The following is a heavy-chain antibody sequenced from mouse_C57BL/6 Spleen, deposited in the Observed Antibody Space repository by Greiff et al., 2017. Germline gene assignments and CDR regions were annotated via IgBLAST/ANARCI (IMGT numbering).Heavy chain of an antibody. CDR2: ICYSGTI. CDR1: GISITTGNYR. Sequence: EVQLVESGPGLVKPSQTVFLTCTVTGISITTGNYRWSWIRQFPGNKLEWLGYICYSGTITYNPSLTSRTTITSDDPKNRFFLEMNSLTAEDTATYYGARDPHNYYGSSYDYWGQGTTLTVSS. D-gene: IGHD1-1*01. V-gene: IGHV3-5*01. CDR3: ARDPHNYYGSSYDY. J-gene: IGHJ2*01.